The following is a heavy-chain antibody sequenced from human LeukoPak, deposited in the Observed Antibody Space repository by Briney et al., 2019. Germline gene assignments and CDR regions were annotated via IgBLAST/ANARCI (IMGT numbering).Heavy chain of an antibody. CDR2: ISGSGGST. J-gene: IGHJ6*03. D-gene: IGHD3-3*01. V-gene: IGHV3-23*01. Sequence: GWSLRLSCAASRFTFSSYAMSWVRQAPGKGLEWVSAISGSGGSTYYAHSVKGRFTISRDNSKNTLYLQMNSLRAEDTAVYYCAKDAIRFLEWLLFDYYYYYYMDVWGKGTTVTVSS. CDR1: RFTFSSYA. CDR3: AKDAIRFLEWLLFDYYYYYYMDV.